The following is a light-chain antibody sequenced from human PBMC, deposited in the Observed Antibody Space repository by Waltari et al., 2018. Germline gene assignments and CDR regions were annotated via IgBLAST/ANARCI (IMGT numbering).Light chain of an antibody. V-gene: IGKV1-5*01. CDR2: DGS. Sequence: IAMTQSPSTLSASLGDSVTITCRASQNIGTLVAWYQQKPGKAPKLLIFDGSTLESGVPSRFSGSASGTDFTLTINSLQPDDFASYFCQQYNSYLSSFGQGTKLEI. CDR1: QNIGTL. CDR3: QQYNSYLSS. J-gene: IGKJ2*01.